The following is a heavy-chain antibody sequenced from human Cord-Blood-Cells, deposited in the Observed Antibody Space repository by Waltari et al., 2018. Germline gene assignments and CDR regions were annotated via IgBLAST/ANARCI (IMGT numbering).Heavy chain of an antibody. CDR1: GFTFGDYA. CDR2: IRSKAYGGTT. D-gene: IGHD3-16*02. CDR3: TRADGMITFGGVIVADY. Sequence: EVQLVESGGGLVKPGRSLRLSCTASGFTFGDYAMSWFRQAQGRGREWVGFIRSKAYGGTTEYAASVKGRFTISRDDSKSIAYLQMNSLKTEDTAVYYCTRADGMITFGGVIVADYWGQGTLVTVSS. J-gene: IGHJ4*02. V-gene: IGHV3-49*05.